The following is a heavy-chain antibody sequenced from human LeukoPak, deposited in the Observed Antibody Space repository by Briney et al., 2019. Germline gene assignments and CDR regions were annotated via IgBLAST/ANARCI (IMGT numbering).Heavy chain of an antibody. CDR1: GFTFDNYS. CDR3: ARDLLVARFSYYYDSSGYHWGAAFDI. J-gene: IGHJ3*02. D-gene: IGHD3-22*01. CDR2: IRWNSSSI. Sequence: GGSLRLSCAASGFTFDNYSMNWVRQAPGKGLGWVSDIRWNSSSIGYADSVKGRFTISRDNAKNSLYLQMNSLRAEDTAVYYCARDLLVARFSYYYDSSGYHWGAAFDIWGQGTMVTVSS. V-gene: IGHV3-9*01.